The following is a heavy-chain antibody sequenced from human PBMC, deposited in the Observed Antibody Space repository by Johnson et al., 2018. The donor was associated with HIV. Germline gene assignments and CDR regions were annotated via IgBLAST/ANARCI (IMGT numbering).Heavy chain of an antibody. D-gene: IGHD5-18*01. CDR1: GFTFSSYD. J-gene: IGHJ3*02. CDR3: AKDLPRDTAMVDDAFDI. V-gene: IGHV3-13*01. CDR2: IGSAGDT. Sequence: VQLVESGGGLVQPGGSLRLSCAASGFTFSSYDMHWVRQATGKGLEWVSAIGSAGDTYYPGSVQGRFTISRENAKNSLYLQMNSLRAEDTAVYYCAKDLPRDTAMVDDAFDIWGQGTMVTVSS.